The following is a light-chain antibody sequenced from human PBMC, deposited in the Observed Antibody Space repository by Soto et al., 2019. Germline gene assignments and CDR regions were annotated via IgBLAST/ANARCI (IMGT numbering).Light chain of an antibody. CDR1: QSISDR. CDR2: DAS. Sequence: DIHITQSPSTMSASVGDRVTITCRASQSISDRLAWYQQKPGKAPKPLIYDASSLESGVPSRFSGSGSGTGFTLTISSLQPDDFATYYCQHYNSYSPWTFGQGTNVDIK. CDR3: QHYNSYSPWT. V-gene: IGKV1-5*01. J-gene: IGKJ1*01.